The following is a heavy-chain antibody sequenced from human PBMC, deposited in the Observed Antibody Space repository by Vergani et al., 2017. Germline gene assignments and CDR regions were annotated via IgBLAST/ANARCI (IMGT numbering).Heavy chain of an antibody. CDR1: GYSISSGYY. D-gene: IGHD3-22*01. CDR3: ARPNYYDSSGYSGVQAFDI. CDR2: FYHSGST. V-gene: IGHV4-38-2*01. Sequence: QVQLQESGPGLVKPSETLSLTCAVSGYSISSGYYWGWIRQPPGKGLEWIGSFYHSGSTYYNPSLKSRVTISVDTSKNQFSLKLSSVTAADTAVYYCARPNYYDSSGYSGVQAFDIWGQGTMVTVSS. J-gene: IGHJ3*02.